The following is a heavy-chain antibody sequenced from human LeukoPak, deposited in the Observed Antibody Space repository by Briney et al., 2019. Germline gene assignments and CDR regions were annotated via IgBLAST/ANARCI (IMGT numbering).Heavy chain of an antibody. CDR1: GGSFSGYY. Sequence: SETLSLTCAVYGGSFSGYYWGWIRQPPGKGLEWIGSIYYSGSTYYNPSLKSRVTISVDTSKNQFSLKLSSVTAADTAVYYCARERVIDYDILTGRFDPWGQGTLVTVSS. D-gene: IGHD3-9*01. V-gene: IGHV4-34*01. CDR3: ARERVIDYDILTGRFDP. CDR2: IYYSGST. J-gene: IGHJ5*02.